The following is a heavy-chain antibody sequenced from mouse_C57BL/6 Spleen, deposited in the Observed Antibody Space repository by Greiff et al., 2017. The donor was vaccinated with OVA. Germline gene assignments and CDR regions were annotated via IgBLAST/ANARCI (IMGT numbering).Heavy chain of an antibody. D-gene: IGHD2-5*01. J-gene: IGHJ3*01. CDR2: IDPSDSET. CDR3: AKAYYSNCGFAY. V-gene: IGHV1-52*01. Sequence: QVHVKQPGAELVRPGSSVKLSCKASGYTFTSYWMHWVKQRPIQGLEWIGNIDPSDSETHYNQKFKDKATLTVDKSSSTAYMQLSSLTSEDSAVYDGAKAYYSNCGFAYWGQGTLVTVSA. CDR1: GYTFTSYW.